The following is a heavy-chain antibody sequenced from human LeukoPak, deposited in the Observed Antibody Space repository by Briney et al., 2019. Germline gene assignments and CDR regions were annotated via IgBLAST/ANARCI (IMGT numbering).Heavy chain of an antibody. V-gene: IGHV1-2*02. J-gene: IGHJ4*02. Sequence: ASVRVSCKASGYTCTGYYIHWVRHAPGQGLEWMGWINPNTGGTKFAQNFQGRVTMTRDTSISTAYMELGRLSSDDTAVYYCARVGNYYDTSGYYGDRVYWGQGTLVTVSS. D-gene: IGHD3-22*01. CDR2: INPNTGGT. CDR3: ARVGNYYDTSGYYGDRVY. CDR1: GYTCTGYY.